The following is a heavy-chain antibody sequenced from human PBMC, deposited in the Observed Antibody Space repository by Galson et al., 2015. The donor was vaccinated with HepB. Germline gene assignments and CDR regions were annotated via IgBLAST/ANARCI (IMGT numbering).Heavy chain of an antibody. CDR2: ISGSGRGT. D-gene: IGHD1-1*01. CDR3: ARDHWPLHFDY. Sequence: SLRLSCAASGSSFNTYAMSWVRQAPGKGLEWVSGISGSGRGTYYAESLKGRVTISRNKYRNTLYLQMNSLTVEDTAVYYCARDHWPLHFDYWGQGTLVTVSS. J-gene: IGHJ4*02. V-gene: IGHV3-23*01. CDR1: GSSFNTYA.